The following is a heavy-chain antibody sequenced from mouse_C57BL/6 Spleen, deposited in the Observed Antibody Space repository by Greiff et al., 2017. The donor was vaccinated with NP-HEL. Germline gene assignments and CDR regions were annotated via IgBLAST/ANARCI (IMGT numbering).Heavy chain of an antibody. V-gene: IGHV14-3*01. CDR2: IDPANGNT. J-gene: IGHJ4*01. CDR1: GYTFTSYW. D-gene: IGHD2-3*01. Sequence: VQLQQPGAELVKPGASVKLSCKASGYTFTSYWMHWVKQRPEQGLEWIGRIDPANGNTKYAPKFQGKATITADTSSNTAYLQLSSLTSEDTAIYYCARDDGYSYAMDYWGQGTSVTVSS. CDR3: ARDDGYSYAMDY.